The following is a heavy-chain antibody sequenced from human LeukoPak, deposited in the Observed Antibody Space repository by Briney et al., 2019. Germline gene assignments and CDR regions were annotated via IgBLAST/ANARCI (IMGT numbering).Heavy chain of an antibody. J-gene: IGHJ6*03. CDR3: ARGYGSSWYSPKHYYMDV. V-gene: IGHV5-51*01. CDR2: IYPGDSDT. Sequence: GESLKISCKGSGYSFTSYWIGWVRQMPGKGLEWMGIIYPGDSDTRYSPSFQGQVTISADKSISTAYLQWSSLKASDTAMYYCARGYGSSWYSPKHYYMDVWGKGTTVTVSS. D-gene: IGHD6-13*01. CDR1: GYSFTSYW.